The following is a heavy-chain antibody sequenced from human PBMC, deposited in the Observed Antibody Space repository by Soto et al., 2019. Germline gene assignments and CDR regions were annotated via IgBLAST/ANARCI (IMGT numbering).Heavy chain of an antibody. Sequence: EVQLVESGGGLVKPGGSLRLSCAASGFTFSSYSMNWVRQAPGKGLEWVSSISSSSSYIYYAVSVKGRFTISRDNAKNSLYLQMNSLRAEDTAVYYCARTAAALAFDIWGQGTMVTVSS. J-gene: IGHJ3*02. CDR1: GFTFSSYS. D-gene: IGHD6-13*01. CDR2: ISSSSSYI. CDR3: ARTAAALAFDI. V-gene: IGHV3-21*01.